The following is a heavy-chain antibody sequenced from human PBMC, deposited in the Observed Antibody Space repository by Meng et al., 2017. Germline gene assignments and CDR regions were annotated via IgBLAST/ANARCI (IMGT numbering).Heavy chain of an antibody. D-gene: IGHD1-1*01. V-gene: IGHV3-74*02. Sequence: GRLAGIGGALPQPGGSLRLSCTASGFSVTTSYMSWVRQAPGKGLEWVSRISGDGSITNYADSVKGRFTISRDNAKNTLYLQMNSLRPEDTAVYYCLDEAPRSDYWGQGSLVTVSS. CDR2: ISGDGSIT. CDR3: LDEAPRSDY. J-gene: IGHJ4*02. CDR1: GFSVTTSY.